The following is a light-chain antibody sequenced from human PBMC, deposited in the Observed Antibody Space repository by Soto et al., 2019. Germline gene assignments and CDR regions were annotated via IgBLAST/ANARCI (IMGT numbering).Light chain of an antibody. CDR2: NVS. CDR1: SSDVGGYNS. V-gene: IGLV2-14*03. J-gene: IGLJ1*01. Sequence: QSALTQPASVSGSPGQSIAISCTGTSSDVGGYNSVSWYQQHPGKAPKLMIYNVSNRPSGVSDRFSGSKSGNTASLTISGLQAEDEADYYCSSYTTSNPYVFGTGTKVTVL. CDR3: SSYTTSNPYV.